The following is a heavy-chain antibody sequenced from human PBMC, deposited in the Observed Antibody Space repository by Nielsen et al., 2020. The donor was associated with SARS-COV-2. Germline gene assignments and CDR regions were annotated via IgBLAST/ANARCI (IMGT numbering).Heavy chain of an antibody. D-gene: IGHD5-12*01. Sequence: SVKVSCKASGYTFTGYYMHWVRQAPGQGLEWMGRINPNSGGTNYAQKFQGRVTMTRDTSISTAYMELSRLRSDDTAVYYCARDAGIYSGYDDDYWGQGTLVTVSS. V-gene: IGHV1-2*06. CDR1: GYTFTGYY. CDR3: ARDAGIYSGYDDDY. CDR2: INPNSGGT. J-gene: IGHJ4*02.